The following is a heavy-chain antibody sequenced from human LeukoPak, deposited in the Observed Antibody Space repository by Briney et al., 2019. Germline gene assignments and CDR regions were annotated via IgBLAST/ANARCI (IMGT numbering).Heavy chain of an antibody. CDR1: GFTFSSYA. CDR2: IRYDGSDE. J-gene: IGHJ3*02. D-gene: IGHD6-13*01. CDR3: AREKQQVILSDAFDI. Sequence: GRSLRLSCAASGFTFSSYAVHWVRQAPGKGLKWVAVIRYDGSDEYYADAVKGRFTISRDNSKKTLYLQMHSLRVEDTAVYYCAREKQQVILSDAFDIWGQGTMVTVSS. V-gene: IGHV3-30*04.